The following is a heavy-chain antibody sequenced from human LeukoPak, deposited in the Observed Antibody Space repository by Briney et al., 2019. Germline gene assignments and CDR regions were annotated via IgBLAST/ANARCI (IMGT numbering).Heavy chain of an antibody. CDR3: AKGPYSGSYYSSCDY. Sequence: GGSLRLSCAASGFTFSSYAMSWVRQAPGKGLECVSAISGSGGSTFYADSVKGRFTISRDNSKNTLYLQMNSLRAQYPALYYCAKGPYSGSYYSSCDYWGQGTLVTVSS. CDR2: ISGSGGST. V-gene: IGHV3-23*01. CDR1: GFTFSSYA. D-gene: IGHD1-26*01. J-gene: IGHJ4*02.